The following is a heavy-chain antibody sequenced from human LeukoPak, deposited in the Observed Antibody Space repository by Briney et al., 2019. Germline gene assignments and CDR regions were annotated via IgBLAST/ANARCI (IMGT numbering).Heavy chain of an antibody. CDR1: GFTFSSYG. V-gene: IGHV3-30*18. D-gene: IGHD2-2*01. CDR3: AKDPSGCSSTSCWADY. Sequence: PGRSLRLSCAASGFTFSSYGVHWVRQAPGKGLEWVAVISCDGSNKYYADSVKGRFTISRDNSKNTLYLQMNSLRAEDTAVYYCAKDPSGCSSTSCWADYWGQGTLVTVSS. CDR2: ISCDGSNK. J-gene: IGHJ4*02.